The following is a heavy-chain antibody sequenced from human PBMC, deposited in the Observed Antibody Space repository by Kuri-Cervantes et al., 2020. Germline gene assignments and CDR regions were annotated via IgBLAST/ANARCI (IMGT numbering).Heavy chain of an antibody. J-gene: IGHJ4*02. CDR1: GGSISSSSYY. V-gene: IGHV4-39*01. CDR3: ARGRPKSYYDSSGYLYDY. Sequence: ETLSLTCTVSGGSISSSSYYWGWIRQPPGKGLEWIGSIYYSGSTYYNPSLKSRVTISVDTSKNQFSLKLSSVTAADTAVYYCARGRPKSYYDSSGYLYDYWGQGTLVTVSS. D-gene: IGHD3-22*01. CDR2: IYYSGST.